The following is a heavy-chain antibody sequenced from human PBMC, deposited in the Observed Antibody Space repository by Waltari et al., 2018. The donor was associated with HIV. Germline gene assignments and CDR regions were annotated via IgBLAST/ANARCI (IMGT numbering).Heavy chain of an antibody. CDR3: AREKDYGRLRYYFDY. V-gene: IGHV1-2*02. CDR1: GYTFTGYY. J-gene: IGHJ4*02. D-gene: IGHD4-17*01. Sequence: QVQLVPSGAEVKKPGASVKVSCSASGYTFTGYYIHWVRPGTGQGLEWMGWINPNSGGTNNAQKFQGRVTMTRDTSISTAYMELSRLRSDDTAVYYCAREKDYGRLRYYFDYWGQGTLVTVSS. CDR2: INPNSGGT.